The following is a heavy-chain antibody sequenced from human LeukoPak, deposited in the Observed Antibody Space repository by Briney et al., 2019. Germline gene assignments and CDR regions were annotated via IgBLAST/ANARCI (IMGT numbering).Heavy chain of an antibody. V-gene: IGHV1-18*01. J-gene: IGHJ4*02. Sequence: ASVKVSCKASGYTFTSYGISWVRQAPGQGLEWMGWISAYNGNTNYAQKLQDRVTMTTDTSTSTAYMDLRSLRSDDTAVYYCARVCGSYNCFDYWGRGTLVTVSS. CDR1: GYTFTSYG. CDR2: ISAYNGNT. CDR3: ARVCGSYNCFDY. D-gene: IGHD1-26*01.